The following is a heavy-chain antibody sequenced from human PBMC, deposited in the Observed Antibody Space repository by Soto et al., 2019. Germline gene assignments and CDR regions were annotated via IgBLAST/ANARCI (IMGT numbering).Heavy chain of an antibody. Sequence: SVKVSCKAPGGTFSSYAISWVRQAPGQGLEWMGGIIPIFGTANYAQKFQGRVTITADESTSTAYMELSSLRSEDTAVYYCARGSGYHLYNYSYYYGINVWRQGTTVIVSS. CDR2: IIPIFGTA. D-gene: IGHD3-3*01. V-gene: IGHV1-69*13. J-gene: IGHJ6*02. CDR1: GGTFSSYA. CDR3: ARGSGYHLYNYSYYYGINV.